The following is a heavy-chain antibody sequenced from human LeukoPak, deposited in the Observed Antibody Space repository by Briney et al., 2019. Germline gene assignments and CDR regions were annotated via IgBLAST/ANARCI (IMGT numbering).Heavy chain of an antibody. Sequence: GGSLRLSCAASGFTFSSYAMSWVRQAPGKGLEWVSAISGSGGSTYYADSVKGRFTISRDNSKNTLYLQMNSLRPEDTAVYYCAKMTTVPPGDAEGFDYWGQGTLVTVSS. CDR2: ISGSGGST. J-gene: IGHJ4*02. CDR1: GFTFSSYA. D-gene: IGHD4-17*01. CDR3: AKMTTVPPGDAEGFDY. V-gene: IGHV3-23*01.